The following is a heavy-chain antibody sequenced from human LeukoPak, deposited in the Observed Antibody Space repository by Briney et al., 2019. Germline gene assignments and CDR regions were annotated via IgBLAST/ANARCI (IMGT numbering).Heavy chain of an antibody. V-gene: IGHV3-30*18. CDR3: AKEGIDSGSNWFDP. CDR1: GFTFSSYG. J-gene: IGHJ5*02. CDR2: ISYDGSNK. D-gene: IGHD6-6*01. Sequence: GGSLRLSCAASGFTFSSYGMHWVRQAPGKGLEWEAVISYDGSNKYYADSVKGRFTISRDNSKNTLYLQMNSLRAEDTAVYYCAKEGIDSGSNWFDPWVQGTLVTVSS.